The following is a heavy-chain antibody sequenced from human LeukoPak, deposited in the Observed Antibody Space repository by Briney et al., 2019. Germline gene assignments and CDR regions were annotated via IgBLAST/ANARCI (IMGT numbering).Heavy chain of an antibody. J-gene: IGHJ4*02. CDR3: AKLKESSGFDY. V-gene: IGHV3-9*01. CDR1: GFTFDDYA. CDR2: ISWNSGSI. Sequence: GGSPRLSCAASGFTFDDYAMHWVRQAPGKGLEWVSGISWNSGSIGYADSVKGRFTISRDNAKNSLYLQMNSLRAEDTALYYCAKLKESSGFDYWGQGTPVTVSS. D-gene: IGHD3-10*01.